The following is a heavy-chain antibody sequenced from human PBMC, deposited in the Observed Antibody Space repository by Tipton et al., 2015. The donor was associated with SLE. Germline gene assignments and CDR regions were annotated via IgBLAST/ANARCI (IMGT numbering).Heavy chain of an antibody. D-gene: IGHD3-10*01. J-gene: IGHJ4*02. V-gene: IGHV4-59*01. CDR3: ARRYYYGSGSFDY. CDR2: IYYSGST. CDR1: GGSISSYY. Sequence: LRLSCTVSGGSISSYYWSWIRQPPGKGLEWIGYIYYSGSTNYNPSLKSRVTISVDTSKNQFSLKLSSVTAADTAVYYCARRYYYGSGSFDYWGQGTLVTVSS.